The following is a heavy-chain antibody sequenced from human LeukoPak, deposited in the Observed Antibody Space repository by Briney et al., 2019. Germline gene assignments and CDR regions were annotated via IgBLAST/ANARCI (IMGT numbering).Heavy chain of an antibody. V-gene: IGHV1-69*06. J-gene: IGHJ4*02. CDR3: ARDNGWQYCSGGSCYLLDY. CDR2: IIPIFGTA. D-gene: IGHD2-15*01. Sequence: SVKVSCKASGVTFSSYAISWVRQAPGQGLEWMGGIIPIFGTANYAQKFQGRVTITADKSTSTAYMELSSLRSEDTAVYYCARDNGWQYCSGGSCYLLDYWGQGTLVTVSS. CDR1: GVTFSSYA.